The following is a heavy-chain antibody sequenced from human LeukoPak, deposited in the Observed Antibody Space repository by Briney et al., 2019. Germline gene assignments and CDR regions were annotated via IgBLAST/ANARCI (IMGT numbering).Heavy chain of an antibody. D-gene: IGHD5-18*01. Sequence: ASVKVSCKASGYTFTGYYMHWVRQAPGQGLEWLGWINPNSGGTNYAQKFQGRATMTRDTSISTAYMELSRLRSDDTAVYYCARDRVTRGYSYGYPYWGQGTLVTVSS. V-gene: IGHV1-2*02. CDR3: ARDRVTRGYSYGYPY. CDR2: INPNSGGT. J-gene: IGHJ4*02. CDR1: GYTFTGYY.